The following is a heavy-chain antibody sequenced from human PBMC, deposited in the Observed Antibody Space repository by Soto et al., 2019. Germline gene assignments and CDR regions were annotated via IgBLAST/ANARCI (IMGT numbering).Heavy chain of an antibody. Sequence: LRLSCAASGFTFSSYAMSWVRQAPGKGLEWVSAISGSGGSTYYADSVKGRFTISRDNSKNTLYLQMNSLRAEDTAVYYCAKGRRGCSSTSCYLDYWGQGTLVTVSS. CDR1: GFTFSSYA. V-gene: IGHV3-23*01. CDR3: AKGRRGCSSTSCYLDY. D-gene: IGHD2-2*01. J-gene: IGHJ4*02. CDR2: ISGSGGST.